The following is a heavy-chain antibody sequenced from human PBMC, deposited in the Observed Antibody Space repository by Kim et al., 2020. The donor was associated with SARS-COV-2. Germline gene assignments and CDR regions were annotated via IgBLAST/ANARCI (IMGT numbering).Heavy chain of an antibody. J-gene: IGHJ4*02. D-gene: IGHD4-17*01. CDR3: AKDGRPDYGDYALGY. CDR1: GFTFSSYG. V-gene: IGHV3-33*06. Sequence: GGSLRLSCAASGFTFSSYGMHWVRQAPGKGLEWVAVIWYDGSNKYYADSVKGRFTISRDNSKNTLYLQMNSLRAEDTAVYYCAKDGRPDYGDYALGYWGQGTLVTVSS. CDR2: IWYDGSNK.